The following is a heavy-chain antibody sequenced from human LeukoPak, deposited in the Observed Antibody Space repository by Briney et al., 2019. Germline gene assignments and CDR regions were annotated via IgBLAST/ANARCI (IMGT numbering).Heavy chain of an antibody. CDR1: GGSISSGGYY. V-gene: IGHV4-31*03. Sequence: PSQTLSLTCTVSGGSISSGGYYWSWIRQHPGKGLEWIGYIYYSGSTYYNPSLKSRVTISVDTSKNQFSLKLSSVTAADTAVYYCARTQGYSGYRRPNWFDPWGQGTLVTVSS. J-gene: IGHJ5*02. CDR2: IYYSGST. D-gene: IGHD5-12*01. CDR3: ARTQGYSGYRRPNWFDP.